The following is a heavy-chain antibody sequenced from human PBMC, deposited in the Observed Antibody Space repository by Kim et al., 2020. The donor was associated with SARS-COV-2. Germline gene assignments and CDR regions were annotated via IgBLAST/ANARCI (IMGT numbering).Heavy chain of an antibody. CDR1: GGSVSSGSYY. J-gene: IGHJ5*02. CDR2: IYYSGST. CDR3: ARAPISRRDGYPDPWFDP. D-gene: IGHD5-12*01. V-gene: IGHV4-61*01. Sequence: SETLSLTCTVSGGSVSSGSYYWSWIRQPPGKGLEWIGYIYYSGSTNYNPSLKSRVTISVDTSKNQFSLKLSSVTAADTAVYYCARAPISRRDGYPDPWFDPWGQGTLVTVSS.